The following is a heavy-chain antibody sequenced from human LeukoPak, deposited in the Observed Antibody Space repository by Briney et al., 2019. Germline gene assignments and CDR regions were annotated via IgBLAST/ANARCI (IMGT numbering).Heavy chain of an antibody. CDR2: INPNSGGT. V-gene: IGHV1-2*02. D-gene: IGHD1-26*01. Sequence: GASVKVSCKASGYTFTGYYMHWVRQAPGQGLEWMGWINPNSGGTNYAQKFQGRVTMTRDTSISTAYMELSRPRSDDTAVYYCARLGGRYSGSYSDWGQGTLVTVSS. CDR3: ARLGGRYSGSYSD. CDR1: GYTFTGYY. J-gene: IGHJ4*02.